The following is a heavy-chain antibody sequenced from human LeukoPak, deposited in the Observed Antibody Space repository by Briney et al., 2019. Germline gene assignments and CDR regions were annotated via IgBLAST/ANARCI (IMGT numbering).Heavy chain of an antibody. Sequence: GGSLRLSCAASGLTVSNNYMSRVRQAPGKGLEWVSLIYNGGSTYYADSVKGRFTISRDNSKNTLYLQMNSLRAEDTAVYYCASYSSLDYWGQGTLVTVSS. CDR1: GLTVSNNY. CDR3: ASYSSLDY. J-gene: IGHJ4*02. D-gene: IGHD3-22*01. CDR2: IYNGGST. V-gene: IGHV3-53*01.